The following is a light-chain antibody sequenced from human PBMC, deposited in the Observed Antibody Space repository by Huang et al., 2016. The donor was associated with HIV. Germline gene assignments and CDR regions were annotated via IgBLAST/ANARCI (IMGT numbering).Light chain of an antibody. J-gene: IGKJ1*01. CDR2: EAS. CDR1: QDISNY. CDR3: QQYDNLPRT. Sequence: DIQMTQSPSSLSASVGDRVTITCQASQDISNYLNWYQQKPGKAPKVLIYEASNLETGVPSRVSGSGSGTDFTFTISSLQPEDIGKYYCQQYDNLPRTFGQGTKVEIK. V-gene: IGKV1-33*01.